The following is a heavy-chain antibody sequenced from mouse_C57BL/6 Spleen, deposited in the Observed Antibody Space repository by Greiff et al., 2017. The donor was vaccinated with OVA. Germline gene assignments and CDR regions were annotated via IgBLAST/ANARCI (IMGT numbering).Heavy chain of an antibody. V-gene: IGHV1-80*01. J-gene: IGHJ1*03. CDR3: AGEGKYGSGKGYFDV. CDR1: GYAFSSYW. Sequence: VKLQESGAELVQPGASVKISCKASGYAFSSYWMNWVQQRPGKGLEWIGQIYPGDGGTNYKGKFKGNATLTADKSSSTAYMQLSSLTSADSAVYFCAGEGKYGSGKGYFDVWGTGTTVTVSS. D-gene: IGHD2-10*02. CDR2: IYPGDGGT.